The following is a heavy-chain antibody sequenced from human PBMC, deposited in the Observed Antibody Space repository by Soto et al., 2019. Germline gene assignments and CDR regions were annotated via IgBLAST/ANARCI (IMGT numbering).Heavy chain of an antibody. CDR2: ISGSGGST. CDR1: GFTFSSYA. Sequence: EVQLLESGGGLVQPGGSLRLSCAASGFTFSSYAMSWVRQAPGKGLEWVSAISGSGGSTYYADSVKGRFTISRDNSKNTLYPKMNCLRAEDTAVYYCAKDLSFSSGWTEFDYWGQGTLVTVSS. D-gene: IGHD6-19*01. CDR3: AKDLSFSSGWTEFDY. V-gene: IGHV3-23*01. J-gene: IGHJ4*02.